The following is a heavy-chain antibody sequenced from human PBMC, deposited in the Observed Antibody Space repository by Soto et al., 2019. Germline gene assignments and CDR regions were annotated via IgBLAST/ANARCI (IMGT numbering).Heavy chain of an antibody. CDR3: ASSYYDILTGYYGGFYFDY. J-gene: IGHJ4*02. V-gene: IGHV4-61*01. D-gene: IGHD3-9*01. Sequence: SETLSLTCTVSGGSVSSGSYYWSWIRQPPGKGLEWIGYIYYSGSTNYNPSLKSRVTISVDTSKNQFSLKLSSVTAADTAVYYCASSYYDILTGYYGGFYFDYWGQGTLVTVSS. CDR2: IYYSGST. CDR1: GGSVSSGSYY.